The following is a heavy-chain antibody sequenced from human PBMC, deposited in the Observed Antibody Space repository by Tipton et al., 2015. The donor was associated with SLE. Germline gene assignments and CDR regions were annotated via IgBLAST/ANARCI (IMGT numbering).Heavy chain of an antibody. Sequence: TLSLTCTVSGGSISSYYWSWIRQPPGKGLEWIGYIYYSGSTYYNPSLQSRVTITVDTSKNQFPLKLSSVTAADTAVYYCARLLSDDYYEGHDYWGQGTLVTVSS. CDR2: IYYSGST. V-gene: IGHV4-59*12. CDR1: GGSISSYY. CDR3: ARLLSDDYYEGHDY. J-gene: IGHJ4*02. D-gene: IGHD1-26*01.